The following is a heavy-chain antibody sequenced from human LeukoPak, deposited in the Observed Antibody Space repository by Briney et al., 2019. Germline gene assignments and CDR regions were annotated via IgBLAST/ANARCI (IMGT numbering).Heavy chain of an antibody. CDR3: ARGGYGANDAAFDI. CDR2: ISSSTNTI. J-gene: IGHJ3*02. CDR1: GFTFSSYS. V-gene: IGHV3-48*02. D-gene: IGHD4-23*01. Sequence: PGGSLRLSCAASGFTFSSYSMNWVRQAPGKGLEWVSYISSSTNTIYYADSVKGRFTISRDDAKNSLFLQMNSLRDEDTAVYYCARGGYGANDAAFDIWGQGTMVTVSS.